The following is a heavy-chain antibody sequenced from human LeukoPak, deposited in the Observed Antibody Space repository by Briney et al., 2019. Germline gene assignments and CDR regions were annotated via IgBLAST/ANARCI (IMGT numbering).Heavy chain of an antibody. CDR3: ARDGAAAGTGDWFDP. Sequence: GGSLRLSCAASGFTFSSYSMNWVRQAPGKGLEWVSSISSSGSSVYYADSVKGRFTISRDNAKNSLYLQMNSLRAEDTAVYYCARDGAAAGTGDWFDPWGQGTLVTVSS. D-gene: IGHD6-13*01. V-gene: IGHV3-21*01. J-gene: IGHJ5*02. CDR1: GFTFSSYS. CDR2: ISSSGSSV.